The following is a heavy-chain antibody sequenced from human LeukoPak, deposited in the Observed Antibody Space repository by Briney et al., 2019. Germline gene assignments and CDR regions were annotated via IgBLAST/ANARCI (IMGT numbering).Heavy chain of an antibody. CDR1: GDSISGYY. CDR2: LYTSGET. J-gene: IGHJ6*03. Sequence: SETLSLTCSVSGDSISGYYWSWLRQAAGEGLEWIGRLYTSGETNYNPSLKSRIAMSFDTSRNQFSLRLTSVTAADTAVYFCARGGIAVPGYYYFYYMDVWGKGTTVTVSS. CDR3: ARGGIAVPGYYYFYYMDV. D-gene: IGHD6-19*01. V-gene: IGHV4-4*07.